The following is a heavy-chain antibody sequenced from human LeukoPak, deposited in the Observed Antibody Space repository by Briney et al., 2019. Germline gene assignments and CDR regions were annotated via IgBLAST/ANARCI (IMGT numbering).Heavy chain of an antibody. Sequence: GGSLRLSCSASGFTFSSYAMHWVRQAPGKGLEYVSAISPDGSNAYYADSVKGRFSISRDNSKNTLYLQMSSLRPEDTAVYYCVPKGTEGYWGQGTLVTVSS. V-gene: IGHV3-64D*06. CDR1: GFTFSSYA. CDR2: ISPDGSNA. CDR3: VPKGTEGY. J-gene: IGHJ4*02.